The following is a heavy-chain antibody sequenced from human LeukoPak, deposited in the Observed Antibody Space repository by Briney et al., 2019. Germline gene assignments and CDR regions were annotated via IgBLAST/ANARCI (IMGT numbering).Heavy chain of an antibody. V-gene: IGHV3-33*01. CDR3: ARARNNYDSSGYSALDY. Sequence: PGGSLRLSCAASSGLMFSSHGMHLVRQAPGMGLEWVAVIWYDGSNEYYADSVKGRFTISRDNSKNTLYLQMNSLRAEDTAVYYCARARNNYDSSGYSALDYWGQGTLVTVSS. CDR2: IWYDGSNE. J-gene: IGHJ4*02. CDR1: GLMFSSHG. D-gene: IGHD3-22*01.